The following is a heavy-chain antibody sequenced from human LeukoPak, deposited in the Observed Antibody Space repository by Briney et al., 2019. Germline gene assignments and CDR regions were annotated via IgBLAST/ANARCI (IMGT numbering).Heavy chain of an antibody. CDR3: AKGKWFGELLPPFGY. CDR2: ISYDGSNK. Sequence: GRSLRLSCAASGFTFSSHGMHWVRQAPGKGLEWVAVISYDGSNKYYADSVKGRFTISRDNSKNTLYLQMNSLRAEDTAVYYCAKGKWFGELLPPFGYWGQGTLVTVSS. J-gene: IGHJ4*02. CDR1: GFTFSSHG. D-gene: IGHD3-10*01. V-gene: IGHV3-30*18.